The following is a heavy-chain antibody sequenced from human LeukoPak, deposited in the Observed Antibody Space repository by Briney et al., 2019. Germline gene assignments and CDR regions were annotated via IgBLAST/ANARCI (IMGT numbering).Heavy chain of an antibody. CDR1: GGSISSSSYY. CDR2: IYYSGTT. V-gene: IGHV4-39*07. D-gene: IGHD5-24*01. J-gene: IGHJ4*02. CDR3: ARVDGYKSGGFH. Sequence: PSETLSLTCTVSGGSISSSSYYWGWIRQPPGKGLEWIGSIYYSGTTYYNPSLKSRVTISVDTSKNQFSLKLSSVTAADTAVYYCARVDGYKSGGFHWGQGTLVTVSS.